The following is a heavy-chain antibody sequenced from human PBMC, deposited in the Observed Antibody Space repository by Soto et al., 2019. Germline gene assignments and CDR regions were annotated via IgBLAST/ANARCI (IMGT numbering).Heavy chain of an antibody. CDR3: ANLRAVAGSLDN. J-gene: IGHJ4*02. CDR2: MSTTETT. Sequence: PSETLSLTCTVSGCSVRGYYWSWIRQSPDKGLEWLGRLYIGRMSTTETTTYNPSLKSRVTMSVYTSKNLFSLHLITVTAADTSIYYCANLRAVAGSLDNWGPGTLVTVSS. V-gene: IGHV4-4*07. D-gene: IGHD6-19*01. CDR1: GCSVRGYY.